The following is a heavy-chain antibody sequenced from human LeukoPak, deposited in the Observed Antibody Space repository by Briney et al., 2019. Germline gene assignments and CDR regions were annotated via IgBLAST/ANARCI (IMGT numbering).Heavy chain of an antibody. Sequence: ASVKVSCKASGYTFTGYYMHWVRQAPGQVLEWMGIINSSGGTTSYAQKFQGRVTMTRDTSTSTVYMELSSLRSKDTAVYYCARGGWCYFDYWGQGTLVTVSS. J-gene: IGHJ4*02. D-gene: IGHD6-19*01. V-gene: IGHV1-46*01. CDR3: ARGGWCYFDY. CDR1: GYTFTGYY. CDR2: INSSGGTT.